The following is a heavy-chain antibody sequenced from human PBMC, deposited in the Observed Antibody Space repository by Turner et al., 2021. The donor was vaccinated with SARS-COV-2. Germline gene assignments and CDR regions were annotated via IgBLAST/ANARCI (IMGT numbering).Heavy chain of an antibody. CDR1: GDTFTSYY. D-gene: IGHD5-18*01. V-gene: IGHV1-46*01. CDR2: INLSGGTT. Sequence: QVQLVQSGAEVKKPGASVMVSCKSSGDTFTSYYIHWVRQAPGQGHEWMGIINLSGGTTSYAQKFQGRGTMTRDTSTSTVYMELSSLRSEDKAVYYYERKTRGYSYGYHFDYWGQGTLVTVSS. CDR3: ERKTRGYSYGYHFDY. J-gene: IGHJ4*02.